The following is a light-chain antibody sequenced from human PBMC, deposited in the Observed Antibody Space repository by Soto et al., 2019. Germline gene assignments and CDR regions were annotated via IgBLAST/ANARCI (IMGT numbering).Light chain of an antibody. CDR3: QQYDILPIT. J-gene: IGKJ5*01. CDR2: AAS. Sequence: DIQMTQSPSSLSASVGDRVTITCRASQSISSYLNWYQQKPGKAPKLLIYAASSLEIGVPSRFSGSGSGTHFTFTISSLQTEDIGTYYCQQYDILPITFGRGPRLEI. CDR1: QSISSY. V-gene: IGKV1-33*01.